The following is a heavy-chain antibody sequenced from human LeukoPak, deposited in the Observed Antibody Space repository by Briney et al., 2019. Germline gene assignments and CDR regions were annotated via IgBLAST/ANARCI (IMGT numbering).Heavy chain of an antibody. CDR3: ARYCSGGTCYVGLI. CDR1: GFTFSTYG. Sequence: GRSLRLSCVASGFTFSTYGTHWVRQAPGKGLEWVAVIRSDGGTEYYADSVKGRIIISRDNSKNTLYLQINRLRAAETAMYYCARYCSGGTCYVGLICGEGALVTVSS. D-gene: IGHD2-15*01. CDR2: IRSDGGTE. V-gene: IGHV3-33*01. J-gene: IGHJ4*02.